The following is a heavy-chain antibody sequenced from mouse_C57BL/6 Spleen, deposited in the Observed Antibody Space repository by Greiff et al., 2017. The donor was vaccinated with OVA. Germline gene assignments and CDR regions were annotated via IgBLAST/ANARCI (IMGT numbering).Heavy chain of an antibody. Sequence: QVQLQQSGAELVRPGAPVTLSCKASGYTFPDYEMHWVKQTPVHGLEWIGAIDPETGGTAYNQKFKGKAILTADKSSSAAYMELRSLTSEDSAVYYCTRSLALDYWGQGTTLTVSS. CDR2: IDPETGGT. CDR1: GYTFPDYE. V-gene: IGHV1-15*01. J-gene: IGHJ2*01. D-gene: IGHD6-2*01. CDR3: TRSLALDY.